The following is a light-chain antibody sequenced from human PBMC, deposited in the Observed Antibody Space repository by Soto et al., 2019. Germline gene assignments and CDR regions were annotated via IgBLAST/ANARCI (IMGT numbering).Light chain of an antibody. Sequence: DIQMTQSPSSLSASVGDRVTITCRASQSISSNLNWYQQKPGKAPKLLIYAAYSLQSGVPSRFGGRGSGTDFTLTISSLQPEDFATYYCQQSYRTPLTFGGGTKVEVK. CDR2: AAY. CDR1: QSISSN. V-gene: IGKV1-39*01. CDR3: QQSYRTPLT. J-gene: IGKJ4*01.